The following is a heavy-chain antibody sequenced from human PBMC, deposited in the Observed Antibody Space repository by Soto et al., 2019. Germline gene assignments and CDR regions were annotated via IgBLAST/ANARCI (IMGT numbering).Heavy chain of an antibody. V-gene: IGHV3-15*01. D-gene: IGHD4-17*01. J-gene: IGHJ4*02. CDR2: IKSKTDGGTT. CDR3: TTRPMSGYGEIYYFDY. Sequence: GGSLRLSCAASGFTFSNAWMSWVRQAPGKGLEWVGRIKSKTDGGTTDYAAHVKGRFTISRDDSKNTRYLQMNSLKTEDTSEKYCTTRPMSGYGEIYYFDYWGQGILVTVSS. CDR1: GFTFSNAW.